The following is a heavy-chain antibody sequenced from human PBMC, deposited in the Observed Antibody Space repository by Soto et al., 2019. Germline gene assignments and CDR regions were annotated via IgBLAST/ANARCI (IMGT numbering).Heavy chain of an antibody. D-gene: IGHD2-15*01. CDR2: IYYSGST. CDR1: GGSISSGGYY. Sequence: QVQLQESGPGLVKPSQTLSLTCTVSGGSISSGGYYWSWIRQHPGKGLEWIGYIYYSGSTYYNPSIKSRVTISVDTSKNQFSLKLSSVTAADTAVSYCARVQRLLLAFFDYWGQGTLVTVSS. CDR3: ARVQRLLLAFFDY. J-gene: IGHJ4*02. V-gene: IGHV4-31*03.